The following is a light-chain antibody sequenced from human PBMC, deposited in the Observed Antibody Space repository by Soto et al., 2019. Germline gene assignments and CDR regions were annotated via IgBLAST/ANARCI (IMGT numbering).Light chain of an antibody. V-gene: IGLV2-14*01. CDR2: EVS. J-gene: IGLJ1*01. CDR3: SSYTSSIYV. Sequence: QSVLTQPASVSGSPGQSITISCTGTSSDVGGYNYVSWYQQHPGKAPKLMIYEVSNRPSGVSNRFSGSKSGNTASLTISGLQAEDEADYYCSSYTSSIYVFGTGTNATVL. CDR1: SSDVGGYNY.